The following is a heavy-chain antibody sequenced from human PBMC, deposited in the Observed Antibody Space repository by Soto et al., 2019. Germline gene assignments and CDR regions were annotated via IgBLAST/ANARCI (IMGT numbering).Heavy chain of an antibody. CDR2: IWYDGSNK. V-gene: IGHV3-33*01. CDR1: GFTFSSYG. CDR3: ARDPYGDYVGGYYFDY. Sequence: GGSLRLSCAASGFTFSSYGMHWVRQAPGKGLEWVAVIWYDGSNKYYADSVKGRFTISRDNSKNTLYLQMNSLRAEDTAVYYCARDPYGDYVGGYYFDYWGQGTLVTVSS. D-gene: IGHD4-17*01. J-gene: IGHJ4*02.